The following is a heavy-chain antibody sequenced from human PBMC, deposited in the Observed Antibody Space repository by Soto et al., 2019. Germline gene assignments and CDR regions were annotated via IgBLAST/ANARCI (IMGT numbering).Heavy chain of an antibody. V-gene: IGHV1-58*01. CDR3: AAPIDTAMAFDY. CDR2: IVVGSGNT. Sequence: SVKVSCKASGFTFTSSAVQWVRQARGQRLEWIGWIVVGSGNTNYAQKFQERVTITRDMSTSTAYMELSSLRSEDTAVYYCAAPIDTAMAFDYWGQGTQVTVSS. CDR1: GFTFTSSA. J-gene: IGHJ4*02. D-gene: IGHD5-18*01.